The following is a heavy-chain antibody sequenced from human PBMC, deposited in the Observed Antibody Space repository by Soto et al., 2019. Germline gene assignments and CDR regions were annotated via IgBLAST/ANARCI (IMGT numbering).Heavy chain of an antibody. V-gene: IGHV1-8*01. D-gene: IGHD3-22*01. Sequence: VASVKVSCKASGYTFTSYDINWVRQATGQGLEWMGWMNPNSGNTGYAQKFQGRVTMTRNTSISTAYMELSSLRSEDTAVYYCARDIKDYYDSSGQHYYYGMDVWGQGTTVTVSS. CDR3: ARDIKDYYDSSGQHYYYGMDV. CDR2: MNPNSGNT. J-gene: IGHJ6*02. CDR1: GYTFTSYD.